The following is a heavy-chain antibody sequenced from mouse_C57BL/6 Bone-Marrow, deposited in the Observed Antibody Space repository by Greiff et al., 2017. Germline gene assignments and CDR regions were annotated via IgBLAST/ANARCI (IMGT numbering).Heavy chain of an antibody. CDR3: TTVVHY. CDR2: IDPENGDT. J-gene: IGHJ2*01. V-gene: IGHV14-4*01. D-gene: IGHD1-1*01. CDR1: GFNIKDDY. Sequence: VHVNQSGAELVRPGASVKLSCTASGFNIKDDYMHWVKQRPEQGLEWIGWIDPENGDTEYASKFQGKATITADTSSNTAYLQLSSLTSEDTAVYYCTTVVHYWGQGTTLTVSS.